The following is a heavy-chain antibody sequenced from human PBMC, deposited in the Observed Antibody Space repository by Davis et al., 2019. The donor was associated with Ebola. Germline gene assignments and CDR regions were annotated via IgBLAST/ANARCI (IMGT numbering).Heavy chain of an antibody. J-gene: IGHJ6*02. CDR1: GFTFSSYS. D-gene: IGHD2/OR15-2a*01. CDR3: ATSGPDYLNYYYYGMDV. CDR2: ISSSSSTI. Sequence: GGSLRLSCAASGFTFSSYSMNWVRQAPGKGLEWVSYISSSSSTIYYADSVKGRFTISRDNAKNSLYLQMNSLRDEDTAVYYCATSGPDYLNYYYYGMDVWGQGTTATVSS. V-gene: IGHV3-48*02.